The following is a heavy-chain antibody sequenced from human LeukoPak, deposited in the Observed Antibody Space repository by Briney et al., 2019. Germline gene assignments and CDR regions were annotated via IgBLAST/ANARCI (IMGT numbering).Heavy chain of an antibody. Sequence: SETLPLTCTVSGAHFTKYYWRFLQQPPGKGLEWIGFSSYNGNTNYNHSLQSRVTISLGMSKNQFSLKLSSVTAADTAVYYCARLTGYSSEGWFDPWGQGTLVTVSS. J-gene: IGHJ5*02. V-gene: IGHV4-59*01. CDR1: GAHFTKYY. CDR3: ARLTGYSSEGWFDP. CDR2: SSYNGNT. D-gene: IGHD3-9*01.